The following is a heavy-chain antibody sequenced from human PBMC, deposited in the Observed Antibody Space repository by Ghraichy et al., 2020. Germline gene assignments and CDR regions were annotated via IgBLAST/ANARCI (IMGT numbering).Heavy chain of an antibody. Sequence: SETLSLTCAVSGVSVSSYYWSWIRQPPGKGLEWIGYISYSGSTNYNPSLKSRVTISLDTAKNQFSLKLTSVTAADTAVYYCARSSKVFWSGFDDWAQGTLVTVSS. CDR2: ISYSGST. CDR1: GVSVSSYY. J-gene: IGHJ4*02. CDR3: ARSSKVFWSGFDD. D-gene: IGHD3-3*01. V-gene: IGHV4-59*02.